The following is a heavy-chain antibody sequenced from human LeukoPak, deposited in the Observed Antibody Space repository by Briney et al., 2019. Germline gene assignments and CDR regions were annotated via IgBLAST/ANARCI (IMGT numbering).Heavy chain of an antibody. CDR1: GFTFSNYW. J-gene: IGHJ4*02. V-gene: IGHV3-7*01. D-gene: IGHD3-10*01. Sequence: GGSLRLSCAASGFTFSNYWMSWVRQAPGKGQEWVANIKQDGSETYYVDSVKGRFTISRDNAKNSLYLQMNSLRAEDTAVYYCARPMEGYSGSGSWYFDYWGQGTLVTVSS. CDR2: IKQDGSET. CDR3: ARPMEGYSGSGSWYFDY.